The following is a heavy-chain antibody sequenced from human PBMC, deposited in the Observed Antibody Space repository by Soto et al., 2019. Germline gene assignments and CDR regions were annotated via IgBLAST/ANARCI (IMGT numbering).Heavy chain of an antibody. CDR1: GFTFSSYA. CDR3: AKDVAAHVRGYFDY. CDR2: ISGSGGST. Sequence: PGGSLRLSCAASGFTFSSYAMSWVRRAPGKGLEWVSAISGSGGSTYYADSVKGRFTISRDNSKNTLYLQMNSLRAEDTAVYYCAKDVAAHVRGYFDYWGQGTLVTVSS. D-gene: IGHD6-6*01. J-gene: IGHJ4*02. V-gene: IGHV3-23*01.